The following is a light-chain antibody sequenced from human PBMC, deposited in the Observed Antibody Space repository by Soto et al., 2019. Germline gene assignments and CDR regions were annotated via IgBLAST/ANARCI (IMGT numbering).Light chain of an antibody. J-gene: IGLJ1*01. CDR3: SAYTSSSALEYV. CDR2: DAS. V-gene: IGLV2-14*01. CDR1: SRGVGGHNY. Sequence: QLGLPQSASVLGSPGQSIIISCTGTSRGVGGHNYVSWYAQHQGKAPMLMISDASNRPSGVSNRFSGSNSGNTAPLTISGLPAEDEADYYCSAYTSSSALEYVFGTGTKVTV.